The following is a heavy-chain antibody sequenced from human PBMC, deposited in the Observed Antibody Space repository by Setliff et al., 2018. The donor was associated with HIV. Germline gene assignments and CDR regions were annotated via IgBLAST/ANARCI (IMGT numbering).Heavy chain of an antibody. V-gene: IGHV3-30*03. CDR1: GFTFSSYS. CDR2: ISYDGSDK. Sequence: PGGSLRLSCAASGFTFSSYSMNWVRQAPVKGLEWVAVISYDGSDKYYADSVKGRFTISRDNSKNTVYLQMNSLRAEDTAVYYCATLSSNWHLDYWGQGTLVTVSS. J-gene: IGHJ4*02. CDR3: ATLSSNWHLDY. D-gene: IGHD6-13*01.